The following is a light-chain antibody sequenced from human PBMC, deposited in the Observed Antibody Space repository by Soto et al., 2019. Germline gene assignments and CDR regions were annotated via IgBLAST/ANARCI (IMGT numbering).Light chain of an antibody. CDR2: DVS. J-gene: IGLJ2*01. CDR1: SSDIGRYNY. V-gene: IGLV2-14*01. Sequence: QSVLTQPASVSGSPGQSITISCTGTSSDIGRYNYISWYQQHPGKAPKLMIYDVSYRPSGIANRFSGSKSGNTASLTISGLQAEDEADYYCSSYTITSTPLVFGGGTQLTVL. CDR3: SSYTITSTPLV.